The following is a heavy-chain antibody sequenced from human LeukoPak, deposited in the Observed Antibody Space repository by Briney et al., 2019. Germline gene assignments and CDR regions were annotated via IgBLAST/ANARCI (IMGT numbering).Heavy chain of an antibody. CDR1: GFTFDDYA. CDR2: ISWNSGSI. CDR3: AKDVDAFDI. V-gene: IGHV3-9*01. J-gene: IGHJ3*02. Sequence: PGRSLRLSCAASGFTFDDYAMHGVRQAPGKGLEWVSGISWNSGSIGYADSVKGRFTISRDNAKNSLYLQMNSLRAEDTALYYCAKDVDAFDIWGQGTMVTVSS.